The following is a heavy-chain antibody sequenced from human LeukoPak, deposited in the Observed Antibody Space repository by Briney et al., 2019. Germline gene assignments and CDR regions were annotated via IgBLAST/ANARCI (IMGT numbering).Heavy chain of an antibody. J-gene: IGHJ4*02. CDR2: ISSSGSTI. D-gene: IGHD3-3*01. Sequence: GGSLRLSCAASGFTFSDYYMSWIRQAPGKGLEWVSYISSSGSTIYYADSVKGRFTISRDNAKNSLYLQMNSLRAEDTAVYYCAKSTFDDFWSGALDYWGQGTLVTVSS. V-gene: IGHV3-11*04. CDR1: GFTFSDYY. CDR3: AKSTFDDFWSGALDY.